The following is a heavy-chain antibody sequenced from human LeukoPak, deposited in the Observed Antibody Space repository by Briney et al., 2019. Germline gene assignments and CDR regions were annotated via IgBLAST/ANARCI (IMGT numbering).Heavy chain of an antibody. J-gene: IGHJ3*02. CDR3: AKAITMIVVVPDAFDI. V-gene: IGHV3-23*01. Sequence: GGSLSLSCAASGFTFSSYAMSWVRQAPGKGLEWVSAISGSGGNTYYADSVKGRFTISRDNSKNTLYLQMISLRAEDTAVYYCAKAITMIVVVPDAFDIWGQGTMVIVSS. CDR1: GFTFSSYA. CDR2: ISGSGGNT. D-gene: IGHD3-22*01.